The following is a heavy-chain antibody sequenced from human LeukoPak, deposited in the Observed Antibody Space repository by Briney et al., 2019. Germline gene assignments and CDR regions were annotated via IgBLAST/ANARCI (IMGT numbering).Heavy chain of an antibody. D-gene: IGHD3-22*01. CDR1: GYTFTGYY. Sequence: GASVKVSCKASGYTFTGYYMHWVRQAPGQGLEWMGWINPNSGGTNYAQKFQGRVTMTRDTSISTAYMELSRLRSDDTAVYYCARVYYYDSSGPEDYYYYYGMDVWGQGTTVTVSS. J-gene: IGHJ6*02. V-gene: IGHV1-2*02. CDR2: INPNSGGT. CDR3: ARVYYYDSSGPEDYYYYYGMDV.